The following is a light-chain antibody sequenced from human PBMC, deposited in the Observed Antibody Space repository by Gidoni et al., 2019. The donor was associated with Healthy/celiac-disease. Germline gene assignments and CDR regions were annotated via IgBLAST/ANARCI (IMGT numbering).Light chain of an antibody. J-gene: IGLJ2*01. V-gene: IGLV1-44*01. CDR2: SNN. CDR3: AAWDDSLNGVV. Sequence: QSVLPPPPSASGAPRQGVTISCSGSSSNIGSNTVNWYQQLPGTAPKLLIYSNNQRPSGVPDRFYGYKSGTSASLASSGLQAEDEADYYCAAWDDSLNGVVFGGGTKLTVL. CDR1: SSNIGSNT.